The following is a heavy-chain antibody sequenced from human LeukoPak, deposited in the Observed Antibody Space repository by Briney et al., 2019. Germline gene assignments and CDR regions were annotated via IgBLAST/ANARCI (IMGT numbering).Heavy chain of an antibody. CDR1: GGSISNYY. CDR3: AARDRSDYFGSGSYWSY. D-gene: IGHD3-10*01. J-gene: IGHJ4*02. V-gene: IGHV4-59*01. Sequence: SETLSLTCTVSGGSISNYYWSWIRQSPGKGLEWIGYVYYSGSTNYNPSLKSRVTLSVDTSKNQFSLMLSSLTAADTAVYYCAARDRSDYFGSGSYWSYWGQGTLVTVSS. CDR2: VYYSGST.